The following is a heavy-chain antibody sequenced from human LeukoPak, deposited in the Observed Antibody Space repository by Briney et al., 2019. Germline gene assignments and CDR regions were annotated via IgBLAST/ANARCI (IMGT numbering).Heavy chain of an antibody. Sequence: PGGSLRLSCAASGFTFSSYGMHWVRQAPGKGLEWVAVISYDGSNKYYADSVKGRFTISRDNSKNTLYLQMNSLRAEDTAVYYCAREERDYGDYPLDYWGQGTLVTVSS. J-gene: IGHJ4*02. V-gene: IGHV3-30*03. CDR3: AREERDYGDYPLDY. CDR2: ISYDGSNK. CDR1: GFTFSSYG. D-gene: IGHD4-17*01.